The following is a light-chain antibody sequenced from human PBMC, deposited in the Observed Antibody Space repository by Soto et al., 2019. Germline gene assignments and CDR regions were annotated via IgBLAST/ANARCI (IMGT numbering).Light chain of an antibody. CDR3: QQRSTWTLT. V-gene: IGKV3-11*01. Sequence: EIVLTQSPATLSLSPGERATLSCRASQTVGSYLAWYQQKRGQAPRLLIYDSSNRATGIPARFSGSGFGTDFTLTISSLEPEDSAIYYCQQRSTWTLTFGGGTKVDIK. CDR2: DSS. J-gene: IGKJ4*01. CDR1: QTVGSY.